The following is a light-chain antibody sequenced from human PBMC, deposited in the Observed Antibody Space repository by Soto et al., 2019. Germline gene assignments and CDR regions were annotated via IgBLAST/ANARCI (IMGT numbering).Light chain of an antibody. CDR1: QSVTSN. CDR3: QHYKNWPPWT. CDR2: GAS. J-gene: IGKJ1*01. Sequence: EIVMTQSPATLSVSPGERATLSCRARQSVTSNLAWYQQKPGQAPRRLIYGASTRATGIPARFSGSGSGTEFTLTISSLQSEDFAVYYCQHYKNWPPWTFGQGTRVEIK. V-gene: IGKV3-15*01.